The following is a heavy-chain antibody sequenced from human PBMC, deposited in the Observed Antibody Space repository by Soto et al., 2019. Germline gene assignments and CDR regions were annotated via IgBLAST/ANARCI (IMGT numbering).Heavy chain of an antibody. CDR1: GGSISSGDYY. Sequence: SETLSLTCTVSGGSISSGDYYWSWIRQPPGKGLEWIGYIYYSGSTYYNPFLKSRVTISVDTSKNQFSLKLSSVTAADTAVYYCARASDYYDSSGYTDWGQGTLVTVSS. V-gene: IGHV4-30-4*01. D-gene: IGHD3-22*01. CDR3: ARASDYYDSSGYTD. CDR2: IYYSGST. J-gene: IGHJ4*02.